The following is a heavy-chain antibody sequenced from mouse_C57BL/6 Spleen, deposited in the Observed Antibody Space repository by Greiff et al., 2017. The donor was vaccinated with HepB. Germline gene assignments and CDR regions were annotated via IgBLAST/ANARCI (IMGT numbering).Heavy chain of an antibody. CDR3: ARSPGYGSTYYYAMDY. CDR2: IHPNSGST. D-gene: IGHD1-1*01. V-gene: IGHV1-64*01. Sequence: VKLQQPGAELVKPGASVKLSCKASGYTFTSYWMHWVKQRPGQGLEWIGMIHPNSGSTNYNEKFKSKATLTVDKSSSTAYMQLSSLTSEDSAVYYCARSPGYGSTYYYAMDYWGQGTSVTVSS. J-gene: IGHJ4*01. CDR1: GYTFTSYW.